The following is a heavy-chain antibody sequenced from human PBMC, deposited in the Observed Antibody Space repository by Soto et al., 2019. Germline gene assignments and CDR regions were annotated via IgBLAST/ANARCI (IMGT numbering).Heavy chain of an antibody. D-gene: IGHD6-13*01. V-gene: IGHV1-69*13. CDR1: GGTFSSYA. Sequence: GASVKVSCKASGGTFSSYAISLVRQAPGQGLEWMGGIIPIXXTXXXXXKXXGRVTITADESTSTAYMELSSLRSEDTAVYYCSRSLPLNYYYYGMDVWGQGTTVTASS. CDR2: IIPIXXTX. CDR3: SRSLPLNYYYYGMDV. J-gene: IGHJ6*02.